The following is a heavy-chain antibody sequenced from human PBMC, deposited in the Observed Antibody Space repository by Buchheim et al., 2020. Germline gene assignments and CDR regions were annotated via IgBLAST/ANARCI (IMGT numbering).Heavy chain of an antibody. V-gene: IGHV3-15*01. CDR2: IKRKTDGGTT. J-gene: IGHJ4*02. D-gene: IGHD2-8*01. CDR3: TADLRDGYCSHGVCYMDY. CDR1: GITFSNAW. Sequence: EVQLVESGGDLVKPGGSLRLSCAVSGITFSNAWMSWVRQAPGKGLEWVGLIKRKTDGGTTDYTALVKGRFNISRDDSKNQLYLQMNSLKTEDTAVYYCTADLRDGYCSHGVCYMDYWGQGTL.